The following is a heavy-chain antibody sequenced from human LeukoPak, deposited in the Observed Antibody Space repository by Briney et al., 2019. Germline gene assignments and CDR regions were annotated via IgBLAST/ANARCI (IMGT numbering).Heavy chain of an antibody. CDR3: AELGITMIGGV. Sequence: PGGSLRLSCAACGFTFSSYEMNWVRQAPGKGLEWVSYISSSGSTIYYADSVKGRFTISSDNAKNSLYLQMNSLRAEDTAVYYCAELGITMIGGVWGKGTTVTISS. CDR1: GFTFSSYE. D-gene: IGHD3-10*02. CDR2: ISSSGSTI. J-gene: IGHJ6*04. V-gene: IGHV3-48*03.